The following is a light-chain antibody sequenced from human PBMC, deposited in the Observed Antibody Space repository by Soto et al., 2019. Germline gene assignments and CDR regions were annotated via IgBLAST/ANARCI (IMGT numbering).Light chain of an antibody. V-gene: IGKV3-20*01. CDR2: SAS. J-gene: IGKJ3*01. CDR1: QNISGSY. CDR3: LHYGNSRFT. Sequence: VVLTQSPGTLSLSPGERATLSCRASQNISGSYLTWYQQKPGQAPRLLIYSASIRATGIPDRFSGSGSGTDFTLTITRLEPEDFAVYYRLHYGNSRFTFGPGTKVDMK.